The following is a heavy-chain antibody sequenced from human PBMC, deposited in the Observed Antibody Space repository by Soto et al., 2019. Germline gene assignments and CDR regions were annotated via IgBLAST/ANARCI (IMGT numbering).Heavy chain of an antibody. V-gene: IGHV3-23*01. CDR3: ARGKLYYMDV. Sequence: GGSLRLSCAASGFTFSTYAMNWVRQAPGKGLERVAALSYNGSSTYYADSVRGRFTISRDNSKNTLYLQMNSLRAEDTAVYYCARGKLYYMDVWGKGTTVTVSS. J-gene: IGHJ6*03. CDR1: GFTFSTYA. CDR2: LSYNGSST.